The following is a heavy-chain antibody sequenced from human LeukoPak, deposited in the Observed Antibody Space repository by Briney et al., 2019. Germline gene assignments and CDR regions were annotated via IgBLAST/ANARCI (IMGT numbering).Heavy chain of an antibody. V-gene: IGHV1-2*06. J-gene: IGHJ5*02. CDR2: INPNTGDT. CDR1: GYTITGYY. CDR3: ARVRVGLAAAGGFDP. D-gene: IGHD6-13*01. Sequence: GASVKVSCTASGYTITGYYMHWVRQAPGQGLEWMGRINPNTGDTNSARKFQGRITMTRDTSISTAYMELSRLRSDDTAVYYCARVRVGLAAAGGFDPWGQGTLVTVSS.